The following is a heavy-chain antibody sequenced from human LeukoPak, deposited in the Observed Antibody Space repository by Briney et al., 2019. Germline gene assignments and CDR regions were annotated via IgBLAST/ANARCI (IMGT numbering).Heavy chain of an antibody. D-gene: IGHD3-9*01. Sequence: GGSLRLSCVASGFTFSDYYMSWIRQAPGKGLEWVSYISSSGSTIYYADSVKGRFTISRDNSKNTLYLQMNSLRAEDTAVYYCAASDRAYYDILTGRTLGYYMDVWGKGTTVTISS. V-gene: IGHV3-11*01. J-gene: IGHJ6*03. CDR3: AASDRAYYDILTGRTLGYYMDV. CDR2: ISSSGSTI. CDR1: GFTFSDYY.